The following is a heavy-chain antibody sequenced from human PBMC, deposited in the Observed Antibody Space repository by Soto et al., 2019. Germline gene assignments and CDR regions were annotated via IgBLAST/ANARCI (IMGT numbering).Heavy chain of an antibody. J-gene: IGHJ4*02. Sequence: EVQLVESGGGLVQPGGSLRLSCAASGFTFMIYEMNWVRQAPGKGLEWVSYISSSGSSIYYADSVKGRFTISRDNVKRSLYLQMNTLRADDTAVYYCAAALEDGYNYFEDWGQGTLVTVSS. CDR3: AAALEDGYNYFED. CDR2: ISSSGSSI. D-gene: IGHD5-12*01. V-gene: IGHV3-48*03. CDR1: GFTFMIYE.